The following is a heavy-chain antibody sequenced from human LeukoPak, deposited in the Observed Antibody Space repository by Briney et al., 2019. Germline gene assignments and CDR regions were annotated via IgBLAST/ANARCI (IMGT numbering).Heavy chain of an antibody. CDR2: INHSGSI. V-gene: IGHV4-34*01. CDR1: GGSFSGQY. CDR3: AGGDYHGSESYANY. Sequence: PSETLSLTCAVYGGSFSGQYWGWIRQPPGKGLEWIGEINHSGSISYNASLKSRVTISLDTSKNQFSLSLRSVTAADTAVYYCAGGDYHGSESYANYWGQGTLVTVSS. J-gene: IGHJ4*02. D-gene: IGHD3-10*01.